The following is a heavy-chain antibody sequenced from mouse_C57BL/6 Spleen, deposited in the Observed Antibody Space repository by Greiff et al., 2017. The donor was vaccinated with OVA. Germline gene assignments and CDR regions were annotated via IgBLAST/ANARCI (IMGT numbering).Heavy chain of an antibody. J-gene: IGHJ4*01. Sequence: EVKLVESGGGLVQPGGSLSLSCAASGFTFTDYYMSWVRQPPGKALEWLGFIRNKANGYPTEYSASVKGRFTISRDNSQSILYLQMNALRAEDSATYYGARHYYGSSYVYYYAMDYWGQGTSVTVSS. D-gene: IGHD1-1*01. CDR2: IRNKANGYPT. CDR1: GFTFTDYY. V-gene: IGHV7-3*01. CDR3: ARHYYGSSYVYYYAMDY.